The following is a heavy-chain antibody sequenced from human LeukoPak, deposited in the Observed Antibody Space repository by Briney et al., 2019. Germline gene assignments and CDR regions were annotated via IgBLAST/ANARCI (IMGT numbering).Heavy chain of an antibody. CDR2: ISYTGTT. Sequence: SETLSLTCTVSGDSISGYHCSWIRQPPGKGLEWIGYISYTGTTTYNSSLKNRVTISADTSKNQFSLKVTSMTAADTAVYYCARDGGMSGSHWGRGILVTVSS. D-gene: IGHD3-16*01. J-gene: IGHJ4*02. CDR3: ARDGGMSGSH. V-gene: IGHV4-59*01. CDR1: GDSISGYH.